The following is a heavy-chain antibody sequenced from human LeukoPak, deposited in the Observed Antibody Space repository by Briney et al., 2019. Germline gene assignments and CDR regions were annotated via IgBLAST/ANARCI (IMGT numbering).Heavy chain of an antibody. V-gene: IGHV4-59*12. CDR1: GGSISSYY. CDR2: IYYSGST. D-gene: IGHD3-3*01. J-gene: IGHJ1*01. Sequence: SETLSLTCTVSGGSISSYYWSWIRQPPGKGLEWIGYIYYSGSTNYNPSLKSRVTISVDTSKNQFSLKLSSVTAADTAVYYCARGGSQYDFWSGYSHLEYFQHWGQGTLVTVSS. CDR3: ARGGSQYDFWSGYSHLEYFQH.